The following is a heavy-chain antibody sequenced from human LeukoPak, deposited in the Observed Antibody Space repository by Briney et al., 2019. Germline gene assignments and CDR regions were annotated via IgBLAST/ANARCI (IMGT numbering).Heavy chain of an antibody. CDR2: ISSSGSTI. CDR3: ARDKSSSSWYVGGTDYFDY. D-gene: IGHD6-13*01. J-gene: IGHJ4*02. CDR1: GFAFSSYE. Sequence: PGGSLRLSCAASGFAFSSYEMNWVRQAPGKGLEWVSYISSSGSTIYYADSVKGRFTISRDNAKNSLYLQMNSLRAEDTAVYYCARDKSSSSWYVGGTDYFDYWGQGTLVTVSS. V-gene: IGHV3-48*03.